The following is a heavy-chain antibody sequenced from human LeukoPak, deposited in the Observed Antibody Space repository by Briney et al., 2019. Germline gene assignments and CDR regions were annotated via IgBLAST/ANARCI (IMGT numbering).Heavy chain of an antibody. Sequence: GASVKVSCKASGYTFTSYDINWGRQATGQGLEWMGWMNPNSGNTGYAQKFQGRVTMTRNTSLSTAYMELSSLRSEDTAVYYCARGRGYSYGQFDYWGQGTLVTVSS. CDR3: ARGRGYSYGQFDY. CDR2: MNPNSGNT. V-gene: IGHV1-8*01. CDR1: GYTFTSYD. D-gene: IGHD5-18*01. J-gene: IGHJ4*02.